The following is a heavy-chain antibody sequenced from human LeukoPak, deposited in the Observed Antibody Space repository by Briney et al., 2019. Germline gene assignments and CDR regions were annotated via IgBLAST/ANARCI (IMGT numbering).Heavy chain of an antibody. V-gene: IGHV1-2*04. J-gene: IGHJ5*02. Sequence: ASVKVSCKASGYTFTGYYMHWVRQAPGQGLEWMGWINPNSGGANYAQMFQGWVTMTRDTSISTAYLELSRLRCEGTAVYYGARGGCSGGSCYGGFWFDPWGQGTLVTVSS. CDR2: INPNSGGA. CDR1: GYTFTGYY. CDR3: ARGGCSGGSCYGGFWFDP. D-gene: IGHD2-15*01.